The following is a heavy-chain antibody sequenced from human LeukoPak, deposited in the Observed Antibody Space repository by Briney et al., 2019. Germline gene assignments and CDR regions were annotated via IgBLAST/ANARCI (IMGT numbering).Heavy chain of an antibody. CDR2: ISSSGSTI. D-gene: IGHD3-3*01. J-gene: IGHJ4*02. V-gene: IGHV3-11*04. CDR3: ARASRITIFGVAPSSDY. CDR1: GFTFSDYY. Sequence: GGSLRLSCAASGFTFSDYYMSWIRQAPGKGLEWVSYISSSGSTIYYADSVKGRFTISRDNAKNPLYLQMNSLRAKDTAVYYCARASRITIFGVAPSSDYWGQGTLVTVSS.